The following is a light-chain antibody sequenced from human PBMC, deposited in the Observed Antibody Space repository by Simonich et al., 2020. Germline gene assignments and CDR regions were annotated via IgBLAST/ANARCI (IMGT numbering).Light chain of an antibody. V-gene: IGLV2-14*01. Sequence: QSALTQPASVSGSPGQSITISCNGTSSDVGGYNYVSWYQQHPGKAPKLMIYDVSTRPSGVSTRFSGSTAGNTASLTISGLQAEDEAYYYCSSYTSSSTWVFGGGTKLTVL. CDR2: DVS. CDR1: SSDVGGYNY. J-gene: IGLJ3*02. CDR3: SSYTSSSTWV.